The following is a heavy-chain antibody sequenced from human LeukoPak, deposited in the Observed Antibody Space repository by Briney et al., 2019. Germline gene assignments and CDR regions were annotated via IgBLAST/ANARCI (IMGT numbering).Heavy chain of an antibody. CDR3: ASSPDDYGDYAAGNWFDP. D-gene: IGHD4-17*01. J-gene: IGHJ5*02. CDR1: GGSFSGYY. V-gene: IGHV4-34*01. CDR2: INHSGST. Sequence: SETLSLTCAVYGGSFSGYYWSWIRQPPGKGLEWVGEINHSGSTYYNPSLKSRVTISVDTSKNQFSLKLSSVTAADTAVYYCASSPDDYGDYAAGNWFDPWGQGTLVTVSS.